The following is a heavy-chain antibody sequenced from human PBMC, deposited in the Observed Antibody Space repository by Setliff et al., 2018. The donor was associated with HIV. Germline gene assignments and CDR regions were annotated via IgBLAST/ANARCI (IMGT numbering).Heavy chain of an antibody. CDR3: ARDPKHSSSGDLEY. J-gene: IGHJ4*02. CDR2: INHSGST. D-gene: IGHD3-22*01. CDR1: GGSINRSPYY. V-gene: IGHV4-39*07. Sequence: SETLSLTCTVSGGSINRSPYYWGWIRQPPGKGLEWIGEINHSGSTNCNPSLKSRVTISVDTSKNQFSLKLTSVTAADTAVYYCARDPKHSSSGDLEYWGQGTLVTVSS.